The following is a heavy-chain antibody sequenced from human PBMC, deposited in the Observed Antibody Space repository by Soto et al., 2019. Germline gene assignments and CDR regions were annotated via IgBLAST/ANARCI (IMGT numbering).Heavy chain of an antibody. CDR2: ISAYNGNT. Sequence: ASVKVSCKASGYTFTSYGISWVRQAPGQGLEWMGWISAYNGNTNYAQKLQGRVTMTTDTSTSTAYMELRSLRSDDTAVYYCARDSWAYSGYDYEYGDYYYGMDVWGQGTTVTVSS. CDR1: GYTFTSYG. V-gene: IGHV1-18*01. CDR3: ARDSWAYSGYDYEYGDYYYGMDV. J-gene: IGHJ6*02. D-gene: IGHD5-12*01.